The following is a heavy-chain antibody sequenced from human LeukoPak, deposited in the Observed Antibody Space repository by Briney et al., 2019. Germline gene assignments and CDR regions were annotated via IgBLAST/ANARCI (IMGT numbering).Heavy chain of an antibody. Sequence: PGGSLRLSCAASGFTFSNYAMTWVRQAPGEGLEWVSLISGSGGDIRYADSVRGRFSISRDNSKNTLYLQMNSLRAEDTAVFYCAKLPTTGWYAGGNWFDPWGQGTLVTVSS. V-gene: IGHV3-23*01. CDR3: AKLPTTGWYAGGNWFDP. J-gene: IGHJ5*02. CDR1: GFTFSNYA. D-gene: IGHD6-19*01. CDR2: ISGSGGDI.